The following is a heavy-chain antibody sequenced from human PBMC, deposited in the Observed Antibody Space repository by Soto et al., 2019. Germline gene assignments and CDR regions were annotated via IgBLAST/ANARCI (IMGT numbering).Heavy chain of an antibody. D-gene: IGHD6-19*01. Sequence: GGSLRLSCAASGFIFTNYAMSWVRQTPGKGLEWVSAISGSGDRTYYADSVKGRFTISRDNSKNTLYLQMDSLRVEDTAKYYCAKFRGGWSFCDIWGQGTLVTVSS. CDR3: AKFRGGWSFCDI. J-gene: IGHJ1*01. V-gene: IGHV3-23*01. CDR2: ISGSGDRT. CDR1: GFIFTNYA.